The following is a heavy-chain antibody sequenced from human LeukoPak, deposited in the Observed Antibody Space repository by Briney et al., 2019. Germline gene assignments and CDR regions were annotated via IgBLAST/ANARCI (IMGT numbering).Heavy chain of an antibody. CDR2: IIPIFGTA. CDR1: GGTFSSYA. V-gene: IGHV1-69*05. J-gene: IGHJ3*02. Sequence: GASVKVSCKASGGTFSSYAISWVRQAPGQGLEWMGGIIPIFGTANYAQKFQGRVTITTDESTSTAYMELSSLRSDDTAVYYCARDPYGSYYFTDAFDIWGQGTMVTVSS. D-gene: IGHD1-26*01. CDR3: ARDPYGSYYFTDAFDI.